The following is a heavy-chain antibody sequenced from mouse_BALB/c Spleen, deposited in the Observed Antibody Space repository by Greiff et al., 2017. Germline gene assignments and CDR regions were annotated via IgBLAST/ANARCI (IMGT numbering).Heavy chain of an antibody. V-gene: IGHV5-17*02. J-gene: IGHJ3*01. CDR3: ARRNDYAPFAY. CDR1: GFTFSSFG. D-gene: IGHD2-4*01. CDR2: ISSGSSTI. Sequence: EVHLVESGGGLVQPGGSRKLSCAASGFTFSSFGMHWVRQAPEKGLEWVAYISSGSSTIYYADTVKGRFTISRDNPKNTLFLQMTSLRSEDTAMYYCARRNDYAPFAYWGQGTLVTVSA.